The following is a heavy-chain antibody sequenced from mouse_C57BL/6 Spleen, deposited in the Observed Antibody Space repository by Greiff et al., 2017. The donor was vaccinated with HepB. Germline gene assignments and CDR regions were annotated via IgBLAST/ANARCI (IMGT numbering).Heavy chain of an antibody. CDR1: GYTFTSYW. CDR3: ARSGYDSPFAY. V-gene: IGHV1-52*01. Sequence: VQLQQPGAELVRPGSSVKLSCKASGYTFTSYWMHWVKQRPIQGLEWIGNIDPSDSETHYNQKFKDKATLTVDKSSSTAYMQLSSLTSEDSAVYYCARSGYDSPFAYWGQGTLVTVSA. CDR2: IDPSDSET. J-gene: IGHJ3*01. D-gene: IGHD2-2*01.